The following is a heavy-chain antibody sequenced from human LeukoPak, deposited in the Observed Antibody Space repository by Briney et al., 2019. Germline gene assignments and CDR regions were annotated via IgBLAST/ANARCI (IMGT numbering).Heavy chain of an antibody. D-gene: IGHD3-22*01. CDR1: GFTFSSYG. V-gene: IGHV3-30*18. Sequence: GGSLRLSCAASGFTFSSYGMHWVRQAPGKGLEWVAVISYDGSNKYYADSVKGRFTISRDNSKNTLYLQMNSLRAEDTAVYYCAKEGDDSSGYYYPFFDYWGQGTQVTVSS. CDR2: ISYDGSNK. CDR3: AKEGDDSSGYYYPFFDY. J-gene: IGHJ4*02.